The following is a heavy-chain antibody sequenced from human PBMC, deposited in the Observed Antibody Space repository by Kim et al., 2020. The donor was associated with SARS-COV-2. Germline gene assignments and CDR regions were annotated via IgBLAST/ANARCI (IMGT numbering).Heavy chain of an antibody. CDR1: GFTFDDYA. D-gene: IGHD6-6*01. V-gene: IGHV3-43D*03. CDR2: ISWDGGST. CDR3: AKQEEQLVYYYYGMDV. J-gene: IGHJ6*01. Sequence: GGSLRLSCAASGFTFDDYAMHWVRQAPGKGLEWVSLISWDGGSTYYADSVKGRFTISRDNSKNSLYLQMNSLRAEDTALYYCAKQEEQLVYYYYGMDVWGQGTTVTVSS.